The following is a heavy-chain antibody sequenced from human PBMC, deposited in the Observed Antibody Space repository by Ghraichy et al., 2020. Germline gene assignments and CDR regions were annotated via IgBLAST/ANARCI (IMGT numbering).Heavy chain of an antibody. CDR1: GGSISSSSYY. CDR3: ARRCKRQWLVPIRDGWFDP. Sequence: LSLTCTVSGGSISSSSYYWGWIRQPPGKGLEWIGSIYYSGSTYYNPSLKSRVTISVDTSKNQFSLKLSSVTAADTAVYYCARRCKRQWLVPIRDGWFDPWGQGTLVTVSS. J-gene: IGHJ5*02. CDR2: IYYSGST. V-gene: IGHV4-39*01. D-gene: IGHD6-19*01.